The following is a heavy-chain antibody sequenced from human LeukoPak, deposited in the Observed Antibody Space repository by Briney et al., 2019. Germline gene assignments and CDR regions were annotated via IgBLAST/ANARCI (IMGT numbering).Heavy chain of an antibody. V-gene: IGHV4-39*01. CDR1: GGSISSSSYY. CDR2: IYYSGST. CDR3: SRRQDIVLVPAAMGHNWFDP. D-gene: IGHD2-2*01. J-gene: IGHJ5*02. Sequence: PSETLSLTCTVSGGSISSSSYYWGWIRQPPGKGLEWIGSIYYSGSTYYNPSLKSRVTISVDTSKNQFSLKLSSVTAADTAVYYCSRRQDIVLVPAAMGHNWFDPWGQGTLVTVSS.